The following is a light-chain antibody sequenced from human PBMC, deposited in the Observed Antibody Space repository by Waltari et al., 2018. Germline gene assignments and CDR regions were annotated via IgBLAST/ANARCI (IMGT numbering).Light chain of an antibody. V-gene: IGKV3-20*01. CDR3: QKYGTLPAT. CDR2: GAS. CDR1: QSISKY. Sequence: SCRASQSISKYLAWYQQKPGQAPTLLIFGASSRATGIPDRFSGSGSGTDFSLTISRLEPEDVAVYYCQKYGTLPATFGQGTKVEIK. J-gene: IGKJ1*01.